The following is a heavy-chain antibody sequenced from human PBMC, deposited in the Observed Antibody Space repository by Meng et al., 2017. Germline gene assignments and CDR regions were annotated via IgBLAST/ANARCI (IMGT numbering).Heavy chain of an antibody. Sequence: QGALQGPGPGLVRPSETLPLTCTVSGDSVTVGSHYWSWIRQPPGKGLEWIGYIDYGGSTSYNPSLRSRVTISVDTSNNQFSLKLSSVTAADTAVFYCARTRGDYYFDYWGQGTLVTVSS. V-gene: IGHV4-61*01. CDR1: GDSVTVGSHY. D-gene: IGHD3-16*01. CDR2: IDYGGST. CDR3: ARTRGDYYFDY. J-gene: IGHJ4*02.